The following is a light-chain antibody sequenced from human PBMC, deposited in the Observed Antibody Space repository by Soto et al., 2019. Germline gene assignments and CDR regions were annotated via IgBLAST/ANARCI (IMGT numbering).Light chain of an antibody. CDR1: QSVSRNY. Sequence: TQSPCKMDLFYGGTANLSSRAGQSVSRNYVAWYQQKPGQAPRLLIYGVSTRATGIPARFSGSGSGTEFTLTISSLQPEDFATYYCLQDYNYPWTFGQGTEVDIK. J-gene: IGKJ1*01. V-gene: IGKV3D-7*01. CDR2: GVS. CDR3: LQDYNYPWT.